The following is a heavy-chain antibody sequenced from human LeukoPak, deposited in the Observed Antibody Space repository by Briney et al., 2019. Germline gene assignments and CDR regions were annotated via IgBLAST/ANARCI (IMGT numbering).Heavy chain of an antibody. CDR2: IIPIFGTA. J-gene: IGHJ4*02. Sequence: GASVKVSRKASGGTFSSYAISWVRQAPGQGLEWMGGIIPIFGTANYAQKFQGRVTITAGESTSTAYMELSSLRSEDTAVYYCARDAEYYDSSGLFDYWGQGTLVTVSS. D-gene: IGHD3-22*01. V-gene: IGHV1-69*13. CDR3: ARDAEYYDSSGLFDY. CDR1: GGTFSSYA.